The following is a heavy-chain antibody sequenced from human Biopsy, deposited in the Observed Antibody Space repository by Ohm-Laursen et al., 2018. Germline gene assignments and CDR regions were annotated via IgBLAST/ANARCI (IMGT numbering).Heavy chain of an antibody. J-gene: IGHJ6*02. V-gene: IGHV4-34*01. CDR1: GESFNGYY. CDR3: GRVWLWRGYGMDV. CDR2: INHSGRT. D-gene: IGHD6-19*01. Sequence: SETLSLTCAVYGESFNGYYWSWIRQTPGKGLEWIGEINHSGRTNYNPSLKSRVTISVDTSKNKFSLQLDSMTAADTAVYYCGRVWLWRGYGMDVWGQGTTVTVSS.